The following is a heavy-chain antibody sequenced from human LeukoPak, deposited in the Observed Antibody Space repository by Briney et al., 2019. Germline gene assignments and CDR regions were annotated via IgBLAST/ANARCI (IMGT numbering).Heavy chain of an antibody. CDR2: IYHSGST. D-gene: IGHD2-21*02. J-gene: IGHJ5*02. CDR3: AREHIVVVTATNWFDP. CDR1: GGSISSSNW. Sequence: SGTLSLTCAVSGGSISSSNWWSWVRQPPGKGLEWIGEIYHSGSTNYNPSLKSRVTISVDKSKNQFSLKLSSVTAADRAVYYCAREHIVVVTATNWFDPWGQGTLVTVSS. V-gene: IGHV4-4*02.